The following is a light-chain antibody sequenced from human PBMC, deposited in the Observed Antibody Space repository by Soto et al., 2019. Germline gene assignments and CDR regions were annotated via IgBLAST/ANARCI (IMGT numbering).Light chain of an antibody. CDR2: GNS. CDR3: QSYDSSLSGWV. Sequence: QSVLTQPPSVSGAPGQRVTISCTGSGSNIGAGYDVHWYQQLPGTAPKLLIYGNSNRPSGVPDRFSGSKSGTSASLAITGLQVEDEADYYCQSYDSSLSGWVFGGGTKLTVL. CDR1: GSNIGAGYD. V-gene: IGLV1-40*01. J-gene: IGLJ3*02.